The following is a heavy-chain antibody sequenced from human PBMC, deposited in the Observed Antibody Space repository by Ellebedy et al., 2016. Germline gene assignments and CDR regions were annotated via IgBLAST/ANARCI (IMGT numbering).Heavy chain of an antibody. V-gene: IGHV3-11*03. Sequence: GESLKISXAASGFSFSDYYMTWVRQAPGKGLEWISYIVSSGSSTNYADSVKGRFTISRDNAKNSLYLQINSLRAEDTAVYYCARGDGGDSGTLGYWGQGTLVTVSS. D-gene: IGHD4-23*01. CDR3: ARGDGGDSGTLGY. J-gene: IGHJ4*02. CDR2: IVSSGSST. CDR1: GFSFSDYY.